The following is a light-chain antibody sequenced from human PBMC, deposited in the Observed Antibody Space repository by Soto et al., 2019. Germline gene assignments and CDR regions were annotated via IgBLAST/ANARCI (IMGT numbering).Light chain of an antibody. CDR2: GAS. CDR1: QSVSTN. J-gene: IGKJ3*01. V-gene: IGKV3-15*01. CDR3: QQYNNWPYT. Sequence: EMVMTQSPATLSVSPGERATLSCRASQSVSTNLAWYQQKPGQAPRLLIYGASTRATGIPARFSDSGSGTEFTLTISSLQSEDFAVYYCQQYNNWPYTFGPGTRVDIK.